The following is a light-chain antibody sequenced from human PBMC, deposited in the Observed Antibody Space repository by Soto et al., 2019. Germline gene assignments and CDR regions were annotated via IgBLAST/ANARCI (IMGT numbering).Light chain of an antibody. Sequence: IQLTQSPSSLSASVGDRVTITCRASQGISSYLAWYQQKPGKAPKLLIYAASTLQSGVLSRFSGSGSGTDFTLTISSLQHEDFANYYCQQLNSYPPFTFGPGTKVDIK. V-gene: IGKV1-9*01. CDR2: AAS. CDR1: QGISSY. CDR3: QQLNSYPPFT. J-gene: IGKJ3*01.